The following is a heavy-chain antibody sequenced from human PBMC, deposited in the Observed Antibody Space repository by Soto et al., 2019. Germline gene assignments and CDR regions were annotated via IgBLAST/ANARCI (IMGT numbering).Heavy chain of an antibody. Sequence: QVQLQESGPGLVKPSETLSLTCTVSGGSISSYYWSWIRQPAGKGLEWIGRIYTSGSTNYNPSLKSRVTMSVDTSKNQFSLKLSSVTASDTAVYYCARVRMVRGVITGFDPWGQGTLVTVSS. CDR1: GGSISSYY. CDR3: ARVRMVRGVITGFDP. J-gene: IGHJ5*02. D-gene: IGHD3-10*01. V-gene: IGHV4-4*07. CDR2: IYTSGST.